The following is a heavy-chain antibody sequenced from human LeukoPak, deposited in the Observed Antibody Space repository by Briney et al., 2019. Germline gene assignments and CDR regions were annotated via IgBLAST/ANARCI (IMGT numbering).Heavy chain of an antibody. CDR3: ARPSS. CDR1: GGSISSYY. Sequence: SETLSLTCTVSGGSISSYYWSWIRQPPGKGLEWIGYIYYSGSTNYNPSLKSRVTISVDTSKNQFSLKLSSVTAADTAVYYCARPSSWGQGTLVTVSS. J-gene: IGHJ4*02. D-gene: IGHD6-13*01. V-gene: IGHV4-59*12. CDR2: IYYSGST.